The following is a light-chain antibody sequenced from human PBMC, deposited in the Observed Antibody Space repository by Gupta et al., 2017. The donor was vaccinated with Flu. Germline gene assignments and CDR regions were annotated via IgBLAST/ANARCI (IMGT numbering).Light chain of an antibody. CDR1: SSAVGSYNL. V-gene: IGLV2-23*01. CDR2: EGS. CDR3: FSDASSSNYV. Sequence: QSALTQPASVSGSPGQSITISCTGTSSAVGSYNLVSWYQQPPGKAPHLMIYEGSTRPSGVSNRFSASKSGNTASLTISAPKEEDEADYYCFSDASSSNYVFGTGTKVTVL. J-gene: IGLJ1*01.